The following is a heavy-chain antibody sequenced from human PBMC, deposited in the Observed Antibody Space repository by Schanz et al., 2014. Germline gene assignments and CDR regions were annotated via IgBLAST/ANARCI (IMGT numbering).Heavy chain of an antibody. CDR3: ARSNYYDNSDYYNSFDY. CDR1: GGTFSSYT. CDR2: INPSGGST. D-gene: IGHD3-22*01. J-gene: IGHJ4*02. Sequence: QVQLVQSGAEVKKPGASVKVSCKASGGTFSSYTISWVRQAPGQGLEWMGMINPSGGSTTYAQKFQGRVTMTRDTSTSTVYMELSSLRSEDTAVYYCARSNYYDNSDYYNSFDYWGQGTLVTVSS. V-gene: IGHV1-46*01.